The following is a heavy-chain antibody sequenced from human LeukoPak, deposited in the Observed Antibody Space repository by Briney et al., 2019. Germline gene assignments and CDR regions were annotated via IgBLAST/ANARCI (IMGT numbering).Heavy chain of an antibody. D-gene: IGHD4-11*01. V-gene: IGHV1-8*02. CDR1: GGTFSSYA. Sequence: ASVKVSCKASGGTFSSYAISWVRQATGQGLEWMGWMNPNSGNTGYAQKFQGRVTMTRNTSISTAYMELSSLRSEDTAVYYCARDQVTTAYDYWGQGTLVTVSS. CDR3: ARDQVTTAYDY. CDR2: MNPNSGNT. J-gene: IGHJ4*02.